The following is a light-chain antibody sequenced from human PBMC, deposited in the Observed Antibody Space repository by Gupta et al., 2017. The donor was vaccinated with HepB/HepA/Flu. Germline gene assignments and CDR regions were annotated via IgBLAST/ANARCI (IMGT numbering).Light chain of an antibody. Sequence: QSALTQPASVSGSPGPSITISCTGTSSDVGGYNYVSWYQQHPGKAPKLIIYDVSNRPSGISNRFSGSKSGNTASLTISGLQAEDEADYYCSSYTTSTTPGVFGGGTKLTVL. CDR3: SSYTTSTTPGV. CDR2: DVS. CDR1: SSDVGGYNY. V-gene: IGLV2-14*01. J-gene: IGLJ3*02.